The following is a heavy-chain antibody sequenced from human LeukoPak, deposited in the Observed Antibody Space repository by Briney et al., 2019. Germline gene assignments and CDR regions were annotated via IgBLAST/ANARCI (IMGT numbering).Heavy chain of an antibody. CDR1: GVSISSYY. V-gene: IGHV4-59*08. CDR3: ARATKWTGGDY. CDR2: IYYSGST. J-gene: IGHJ4*02. Sequence: SETLSLTCTVSGVSISSYYWSWIRQPPGKGLEWIGYIYYSGSTNYNPSLKSRVTISVDTSKNQFSLKLSSVTAADTAVYYCARATKWTGGDYWGQGTLVTVSS. D-gene: IGHD3-16*01.